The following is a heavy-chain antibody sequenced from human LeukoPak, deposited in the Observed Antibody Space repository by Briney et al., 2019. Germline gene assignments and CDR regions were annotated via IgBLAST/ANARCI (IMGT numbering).Heavy chain of an antibody. Sequence: TSETLSLTCAVSGGSISSGGYSWSWIRQPPGKGLEWIGYIYYSGSTYYNPSLKSRVTISVDTSKNQFSLKLSSVTAADTAVYYCARGLWFGELYGYYYYYMDVWGKGTTVTVSS. CDR1: GGSISSGGYS. CDR2: IYYSGST. V-gene: IGHV4-30-4*07. J-gene: IGHJ6*03. D-gene: IGHD3-10*01. CDR3: ARGLWFGELYGYYYYYMDV.